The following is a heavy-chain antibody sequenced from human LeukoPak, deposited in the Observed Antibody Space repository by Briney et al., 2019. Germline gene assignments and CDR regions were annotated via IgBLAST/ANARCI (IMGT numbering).Heavy chain of an antibody. CDR2: ISYDGSNK. J-gene: IGHJ4*02. V-gene: IGHV3-30-3*01. Sequence: GGSLRLSCAASGFTISSYAMSWVRQAPGKGLAWVAVISYDGSNKYYADSVKGRFTISRDNSKNTLYLQMNSLRAEDTAVYYCARSRGSEEQLVLDYWGQGTLVTVSS. D-gene: IGHD6-6*01. CDR3: ARSRGSEEQLVLDY. CDR1: GFTISSYA.